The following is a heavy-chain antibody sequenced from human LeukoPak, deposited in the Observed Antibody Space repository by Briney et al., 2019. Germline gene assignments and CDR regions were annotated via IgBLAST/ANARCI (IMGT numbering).Heavy chain of an antibody. CDR1: GGSMSTYY. Sequence: TSETLSLTCTVSGGSMSTYYWSWIRQPPGKGLEWIGYVYGSLRTDYSPSLKSRVTISVDMSKNQFSLKLTSVTAADTAVYYCARRSWYVDYWGQGTLVTVSS. CDR2: VYGSLRT. V-gene: IGHV4-59*01. J-gene: IGHJ4*02. D-gene: IGHD6-13*01. CDR3: ARRSWYVDY.